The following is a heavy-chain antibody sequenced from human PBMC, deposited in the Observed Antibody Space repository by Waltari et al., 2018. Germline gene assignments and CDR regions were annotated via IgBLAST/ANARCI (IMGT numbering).Heavy chain of an antibody. CDR1: GGSISSSRYY. V-gene: IGHV4-39*01. D-gene: IGHD3-3*01. Sequence: QLQLQESGPGLVKPSETLSLTCTVSGGSISSSRYYWGWIRQPPGKGLEWIGSIYYSGSTHSTPSLKSRVTISVDTSKNQFSLKLSSVTAADTAVYYCARWRGSIYGMDVWGQGTTVTVSS. J-gene: IGHJ6*02. CDR3: ARWRGSIYGMDV. CDR2: IYYSGST.